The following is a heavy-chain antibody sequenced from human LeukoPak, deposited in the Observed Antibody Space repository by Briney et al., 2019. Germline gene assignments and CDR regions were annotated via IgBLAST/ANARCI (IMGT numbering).Heavy chain of an antibody. CDR2: INPNTGVT. CDR3: ASYPRYISSPPFDY. D-gene: IGHD5-12*01. CDR1: GYTFTGQY. Sequence: ASVKVSCKAYGYTFTGQYMHWVRQAPGQGLEWMGWINPNTGVTNYAQKFQGRVTMTRDTAISTAYLELSRLASDDTAVYYCASYPRYISSPPFDYWGQGTLVTVSS. J-gene: IGHJ4*02. V-gene: IGHV1-2*02.